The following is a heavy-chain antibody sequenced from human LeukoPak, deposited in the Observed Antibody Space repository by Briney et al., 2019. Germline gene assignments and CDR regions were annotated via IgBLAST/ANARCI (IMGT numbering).Heavy chain of an antibody. D-gene: IGHD1-26*01. V-gene: IGHV1-2*02. J-gene: IGHJ4*01. CDR2: INPNTGGT. Sequence: ASVKVSCKASGYTFTSYGISWVRQAPGQGLECMGWINPNTGGTNYPQKFQGRVTMTRDTAISTAYMELTSLRSDDTAVYYCARDLGATTGAPWYYFDNWGQGTLVTVPS. CDR3: ARDLGATTGAPWYYFDN. CDR1: GYTFTSYG.